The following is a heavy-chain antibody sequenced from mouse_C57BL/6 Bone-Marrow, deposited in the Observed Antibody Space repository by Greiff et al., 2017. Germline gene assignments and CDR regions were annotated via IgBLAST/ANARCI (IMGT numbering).Heavy chain of an antibody. Sequence: DVHLVESGGGLVQPGGSLKLSCAASGFTFSDYGMAWVRQAPRKGPEWVAFISNLAYSIYYADTVTGRFTISRENAKNTLYLEMSSLRSEDTAMYYCARSLRRWYFDVWGTGTTVTVSS. CDR1: GFTFSDYG. CDR3: ARSLRRWYFDV. J-gene: IGHJ1*03. CDR2: ISNLAYSI. D-gene: IGHD1-2*01. V-gene: IGHV5-15*01.